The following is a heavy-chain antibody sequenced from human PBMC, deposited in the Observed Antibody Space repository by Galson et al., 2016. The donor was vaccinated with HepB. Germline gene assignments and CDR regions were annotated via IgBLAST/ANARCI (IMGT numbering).Heavy chain of an antibody. CDR3: AKNPGNGWFDP. Sequence: WVRQAPGTGLEWVSTISFSGDHTYYADSVKGRFTISRDNSKNTLFLEMSNLRTEDTAVFYCAKNPGNGWFDPWGQGTLVTVSS. V-gene: IGHV3-23*01. J-gene: IGHJ5*02. D-gene: IGHD1-14*01. CDR2: ISFSGDHT.